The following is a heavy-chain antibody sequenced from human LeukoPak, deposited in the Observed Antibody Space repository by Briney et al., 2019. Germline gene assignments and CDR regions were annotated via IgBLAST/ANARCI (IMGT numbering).Heavy chain of an antibody. Sequence: ASVKVSCKASGYTFTGYYVHWVRQAPGQGLEWMGRINPNSGDTNYAQKLQGRVTITRDTSISTAYMELSRLRSDDTAVYYCARDYCGGDCFPDYWGQGTLVTASS. CDR3: ARDYCGGDCFPDY. CDR1: GYTFTGYY. D-gene: IGHD2-21*02. J-gene: IGHJ4*02. V-gene: IGHV1-2*06. CDR2: INPNSGDT.